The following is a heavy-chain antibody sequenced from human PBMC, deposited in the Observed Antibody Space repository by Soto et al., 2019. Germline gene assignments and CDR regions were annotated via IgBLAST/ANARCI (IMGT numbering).Heavy chain of an antibody. CDR3: ARSQKEFDP. CDR1: GDSVSINNAA. CDR2: TYYRSKWXX. Sequence: SQTLSLTCAISGDSVSINNAAWNWIRQSPSRGLEWLVMTYYRSKWXXDYAVSVXXRITFSVDTSXNQVSXQLNSVTLDDTAVYYCARSQKEFDPCGQGTLVTVSX. J-gene: IGHJ5*02. V-gene: IGHV6-1*01.